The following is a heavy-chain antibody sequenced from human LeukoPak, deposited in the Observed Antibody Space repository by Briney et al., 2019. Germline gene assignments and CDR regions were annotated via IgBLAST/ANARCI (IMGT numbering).Heavy chain of an antibody. CDR1: GFTFSTYW. J-gene: IGHJ4*02. Sequence: GGSLRLSCAASGFTFSTYWMHWVRQAPGKGLVWVSRIKSDGTRTDYADSVKGRFTISRDNAKNTLYLQMNILRAEDTAVYYCARELPFDYWGQGTLVTVSS. CDR3: ARELPFDY. CDR2: IKSDGTRT. V-gene: IGHV3-74*01.